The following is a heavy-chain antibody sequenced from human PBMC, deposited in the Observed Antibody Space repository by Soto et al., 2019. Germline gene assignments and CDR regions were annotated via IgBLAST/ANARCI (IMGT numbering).Heavy chain of an antibody. J-gene: IGHJ3*02. CDR3: ASPARNYDFWSGYSFDI. CDR1: GYTFTSYD. D-gene: IGHD3-3*01. V-gene: IGHV1-8*01. Sequence: QVQLVQSGAEVKKPGASVKVSCKASGYTFTSYDINWVRQATGQGLEWMGWMNPNSGNTGYAQKFQGRVTMTRNTCISTAYMALSSLRSEDTAVYYCASPARNYDFWSGYSFDIWGQGTMVTVSS. CDR2: MNPNSGNT.